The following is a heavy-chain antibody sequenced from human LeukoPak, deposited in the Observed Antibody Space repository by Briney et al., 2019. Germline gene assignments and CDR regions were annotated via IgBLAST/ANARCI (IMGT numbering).Heavy chain of an antibody. CDR3: AKDRRYEGKAHFDY. CDR1: GFPFSSYA. Sequence: PGGSLRLSCAASGFPFSSYAMSWVRQAPGKGLEWVSAITIGGDITYYVDSVKGRFTISRDNSKNTLYLQMNSLRAEDTALYYCAKDRRYEGKAHFDYWGQGTLVTVSS. J-gene: IGHJ4*02. V-gene: IGHV3-23*01. D-gene: IGHD3-10*01. CDR2: ITIGGDIT.